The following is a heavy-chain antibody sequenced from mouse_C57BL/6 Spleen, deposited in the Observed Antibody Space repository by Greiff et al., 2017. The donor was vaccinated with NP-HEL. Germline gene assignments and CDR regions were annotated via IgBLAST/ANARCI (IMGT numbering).Heavy chain of an antibody. CDR3: ATENDYDAWFAY. Sequence: QVHVKQSGAELVKPGASVKISCKASGYAFSSYWMNWVKQRPGKGLEWIGQIYPGDGDTNYNGKFKGKATLTADKSSSTAYMQLSSLTSEDSAVYFCATENDYDAWFAYWGQGTLVTVSA. V-gene: IGHV1-80*01. J-gene: IGHJ3*01. CDR2: IYPGDGDT. CDR1: GYAFSSYW. D-gene: IGHD2-4*01.